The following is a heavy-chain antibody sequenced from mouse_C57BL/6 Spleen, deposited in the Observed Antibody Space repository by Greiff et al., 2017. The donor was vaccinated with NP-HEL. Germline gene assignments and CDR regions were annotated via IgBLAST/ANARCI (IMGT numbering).Heavy chain of an antibody. CDR1: GFTFSDYY. V-gene: IGHV5-16*01. Sequence: EVKLVESEGGLVQPGSSMKLSCTASGFTFSDYYMAWVRQVPEKGLEWVANINYDGSSTYYLDSLKSRFIISRDNAKNILYLQMSSLKSEDTATYYCARYYYGSSHYWYFDVWGTGTTVTVSS. CDR3: ARYYYGSSHYWYFDV. D-gene: IGHD1-1*01. J-gene: IGHJ1*03. CDR2: INYDGSST.